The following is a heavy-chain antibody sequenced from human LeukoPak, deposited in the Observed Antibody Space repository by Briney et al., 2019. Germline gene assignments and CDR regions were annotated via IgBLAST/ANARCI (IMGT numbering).Heavy chain of an antibody. CDR2: IRSRGYGGTT. CDR1: GFTFGDDA. D-gene: IGHD4/OR15-4a*01. Sequence: GGSLRLSCITSGFTFGDDAMSWVRPAPGKGLEWVGFIRSRGYGGTTEYAASVKGRFNIPRDDYKNIAYLEMNGLKTEDTASYSCTRYSTGLWIHIGLDVWGQGTTVIVSS. V-gene: IGHV3-49*04. J-gene: IGHJ6*02. CDR3: TRYSTGLWIHIGLDV.